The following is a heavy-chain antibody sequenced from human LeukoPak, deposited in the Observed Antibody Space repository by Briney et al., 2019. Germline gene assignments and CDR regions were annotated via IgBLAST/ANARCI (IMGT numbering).Heavy chain of an antibody. CDR1: GDSISSYH. J-gene: IGHJ3*02. D-gene: IGHD5-24*01. CDR3: AREGRSGYNYVDI. V-gene: IGHV4-59*01. CDR2: IYYSGST. Sequence: SETLSLTCTVSGDSISSYHWSWIRQPPGKGLEWIAYIYYSGSTDYNPSLKSRVTISIDTSKNQFSLKLSSVTAADTAVYYCAREGRSGYNYVDIWGQGTMVTVSS.